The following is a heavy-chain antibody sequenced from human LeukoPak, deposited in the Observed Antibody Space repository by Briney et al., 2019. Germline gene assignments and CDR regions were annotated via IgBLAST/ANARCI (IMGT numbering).Heavy chain of an antibody. CDR2: FDPEDGET. J-gene: IGHJ3*02. D-gene: IGHD3-16*01. CDR3: ATRPWTLGAFDI. Sequence: ASVKVSCKVSGYTLTELSMHWVRQAPGKGLEWMGGFDPEDGETIYAQKFQGRVTMTEDTSTDTAYMELSSLRSEDTAVYYCATRPWTLGAFDIWGQGTMVTVSS. V-gene: IGHV1-24*01. CDR1: GYTLTELS.